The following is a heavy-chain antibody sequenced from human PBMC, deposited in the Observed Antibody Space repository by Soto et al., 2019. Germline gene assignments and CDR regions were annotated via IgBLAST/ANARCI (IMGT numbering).Heavy chain of an antibody. D-gene: IGHD6-13*01. V-gene: IGHV5-51*01. CDR2: IYPGDSDT. Sequence: PGESLKISCKGSGYSFTSYWIGWVRQMPGKGLEWMGIIYPGDSDTRYSPSFQGQVTISADKSITTAYLLWSSLKASDTAMYYCARTAAAGKYYYGVDVWGQGTTVTVSS. J-gene: IGHJ6*02. CDR3: ARTAAAGKYYYGVDV. CDR1: GYSFTSYW.